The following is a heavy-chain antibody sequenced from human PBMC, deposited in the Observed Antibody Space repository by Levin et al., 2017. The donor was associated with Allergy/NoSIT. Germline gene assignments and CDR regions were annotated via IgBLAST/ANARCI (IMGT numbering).Heavy chain of an antibody. Sequence: GGSLRLSCSASGFTFSGYTTQWVRQAPGKGLESVSAISNHGGRTYYTDSVKGRFTISRDNSKNTLYLQMSSLRTEDTALYYCVKNGDYGELGYWGQGTLVTVSS. CDR1: GFTFSGYT. V-gene: IGHV3-64D*06. CDR3: VKNGDYGELGY. J-gene: IGHJ4*02. D-gene: IGHD4-17*01. CDR2: ISNHGGRT.